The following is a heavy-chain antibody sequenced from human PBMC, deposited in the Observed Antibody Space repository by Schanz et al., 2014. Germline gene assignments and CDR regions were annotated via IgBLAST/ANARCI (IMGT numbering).Heavy chain of an antibody. CDR1: GFTFNSYA. CDR2: ISHSGGSK. CDR3: AKGMGYCSGGSCYDCYYYGLDV. Sequence: DVQLLESGGGLVQPGWSLRLSCAASGFTFNSYAMTWVRQAPGKGLEWVSSISHSGGSKYYADSVKGRFTISRDNSENTLYLQMNSLSADDTAVCYCAKGMGYCSGGSCYDCYYYGLDVWGQGTTVTVSS. V-gene: IGHV3-23*01. J-gene: IGHJ6*02. D-gene: IGHD2-15*01.